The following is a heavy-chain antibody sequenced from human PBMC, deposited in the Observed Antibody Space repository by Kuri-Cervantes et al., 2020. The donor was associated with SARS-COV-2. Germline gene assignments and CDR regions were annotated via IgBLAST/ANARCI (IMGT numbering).Heavy chain of an antibody. J-gene: IGHJ5*02. CDR2: INHSGST. D-gene: IGHD4-17*01. Sequence: ESLKISCAVYGGSFSGYYWSWIRQPPGKGLEWIGEINHSGSTNYNPSLKSRVTLSVDTSKNQFSLKLSSVTAADTAVYYCARGTTGRGENWFDPWGQGTLVTVSS. CDR3: ARGTTGRGENWFDP. V-gene: IGHV4-34*01. CDR1: GGSFSGYY.